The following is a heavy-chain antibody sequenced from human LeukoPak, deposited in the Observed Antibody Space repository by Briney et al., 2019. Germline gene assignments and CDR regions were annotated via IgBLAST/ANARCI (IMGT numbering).Heavy chain of an antibody. D-gene: IGHD5-24*01. J-gene: IGHJ4*02. V-gene: IGHV3-43*02. CDR3: AKDTDGRWLQLSPAPAE. CDR1: GFTFDDYA. Sequence: TGGSLRLYCAASGFTFDDYAMHWVRQAPGKGLEWVPLISGDGGSTYYADSVKGRFTISRDNSKNSLYLQMNSLRTEDTALYYCAKDTDGRWLQLSPAPAEWGQGTLVTVSS. CDR2: ISGDGGST.